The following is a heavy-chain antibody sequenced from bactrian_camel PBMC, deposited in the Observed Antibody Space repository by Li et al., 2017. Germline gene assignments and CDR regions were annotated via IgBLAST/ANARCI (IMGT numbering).Heavy chain of an antibody. Sequence: LVESGGGLVQPGGSLRLSCVGSGFTFNSYYIHWIRQAPGKGLEWVASCYSDRDTHYADSVKDRFTLSRDNAKNTVYLQMDSLKSEDSALYYCATRRSMGWSFRDWGQGTQVTVS. CDR1: GFTFNSYY. J-gene: IGHJ4*01. V-gene: IGHV3-2*01. CDR3: ATRRSMGWSFRD. CDR2: CYSDRDT. D-gene: IGHD3*01.